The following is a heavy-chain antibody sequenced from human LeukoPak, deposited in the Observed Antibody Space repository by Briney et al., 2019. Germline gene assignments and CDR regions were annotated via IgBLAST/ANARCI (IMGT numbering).Heavy chain of an antibody. CDR1: GGTFSSYA. J-gene: IGHJ4*02. D-gene: IGHD3-10*01. Sequence: SLKVSCKASGGTFSSYAISWVRQAPGQGLEWMGGIIPIFGTANYAQKFQGRVTITADESTSTAYMELSSLRSEDTAVYYCARGYYGSGSYSSFDYWGQGTLVTVSS. V-gene: IGHV1-69*01. CDR3: ARGYYGSGSYSSFDY. CDR2: IIPIFGTA.